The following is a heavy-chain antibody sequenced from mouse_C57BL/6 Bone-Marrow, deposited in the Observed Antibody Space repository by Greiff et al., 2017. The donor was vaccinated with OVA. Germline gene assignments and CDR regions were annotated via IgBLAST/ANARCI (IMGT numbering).Heavy chain of an antibody. CDR2: ISYDGSN. CDR1: GYSITSGYY. J-gene: IGHJ2*01. Sequence: EVQLQESGPGLVKPSQSLSLTCSVTGYSITSGYYWNWIRQFPGNKLEWMGYISYDGSNNYNPSLKNRISITRDTSKNQFFLKLNSVTTEDTATYYCARSPSYYLDYWGQGTTLTVSS. D-gene: IGHD2-10*02. V-gene: IGHV3-6*01. CDR3: ARSPSYYLDY.